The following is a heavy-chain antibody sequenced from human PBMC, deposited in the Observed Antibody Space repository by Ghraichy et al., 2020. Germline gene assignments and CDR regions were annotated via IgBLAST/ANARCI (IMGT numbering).Heavy chain of an antibody. CDR1: GFTLSNYA. CDR3: APDLGYCSSGTCYPYYYSGMDV. CDR2: ITSTGTTM. Sequence: GGSLRLSCAASGFTLSNYAMNWVRQAPGKGLEWVSYITSTGTTMYYADSVKGRFTLSRDSAKNSLFLQMNSLRDEDKALYYCAPDLGYCSSGTCYPYYYSGMDVWGHGTTVTVSS. J-gene: IGHJ6*02. V-gene: IGHV3-48*02. D-gene: IGHD2-15*01.